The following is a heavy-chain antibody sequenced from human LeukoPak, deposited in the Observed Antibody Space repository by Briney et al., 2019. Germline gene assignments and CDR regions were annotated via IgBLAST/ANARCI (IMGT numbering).Heavy chain of an antibody. CDR2: INDNAGST. Sequence: GGSLRLSCAAFGFTFSSYAMSWVRQAPGKGLEWVSSINDNAGSTYYPDSVKGRFTISRDTSKNTLYLQMNSLRADDTAVYYCAKAAQLPYYFDCWGQGTLVTVSS. V-gene: IGHV3-23*01. CDR3: AKAAQLPYYFDC. J-gene: IGHJ4*02. CDR1: GFTFSSYA. D-gene: IGHD3-16*02.